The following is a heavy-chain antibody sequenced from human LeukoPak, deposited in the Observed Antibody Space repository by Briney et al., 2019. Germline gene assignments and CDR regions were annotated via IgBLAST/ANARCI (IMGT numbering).Heavy chain of an antibody. Sequence: PGRSLRLSCAASGFTFSSYAMHWVRQAPGKGLEWVAVISYDGSNKYYADSVKGRFTISRDNSKNTLYLQMNSLKTEDTAVYYCATGYDFWSGYYRPGAFDMWGQGTMVTVSS. CDR2: ISYDGSNK. J-gene: IGHJ3*02. CDR1: GFTFSSYA. V-gene: IGHV3-30-3*01. D-gene: IGHD3-3*01. CDR3: ATGYDFWSGYYRPGAFDM.